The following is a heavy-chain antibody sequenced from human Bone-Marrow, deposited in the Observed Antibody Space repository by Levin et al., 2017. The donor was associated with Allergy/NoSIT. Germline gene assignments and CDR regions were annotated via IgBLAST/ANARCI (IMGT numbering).Heavy chain of an antibody. CDR1: GFTVSNNF. J-gene: IGHJ5*02. CDR2: IYSGGGV. V-gene: IGHV3-53*01. CDR3: ARDRHCISNTCYGA. D-gene: IGHD2/OR15-2a*01. Sequence: HPGGSLRLSCAVSGFTVSNNFMIWYRQAPGKGLEWVSLIYSGGGVYYADSVKGRFTISRDSSKNTLYLQMNSLRAEDTAVYYCARDRHCISNTCYGAWGQGTLVTVSS.